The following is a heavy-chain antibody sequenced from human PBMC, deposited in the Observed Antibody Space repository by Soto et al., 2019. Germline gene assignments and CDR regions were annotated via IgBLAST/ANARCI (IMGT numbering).Heavy chain of an antibody. J-gene: IGHJ5*02. Sequence: GASVKVSCKVSGYTLTELSMHWVRQAPGKGLEWMGGFDPEDGETIYAQKFQGRVTMTEDTSTDTAYMELSSLRSEDTAVYYCATGGTRYCGSTSCQSPFDPWGQGTLVRVSS. CDR2: FDPEDGET. D-gene: IGHD2-2*01. CDR1: GYTLTELS. CDR3: ATGGTRYCGSTSCQSPFDP. V-gene: IGHV1-24*01.